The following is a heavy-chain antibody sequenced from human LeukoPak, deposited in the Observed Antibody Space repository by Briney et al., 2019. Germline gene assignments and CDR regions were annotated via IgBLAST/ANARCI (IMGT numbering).Heavy chain of an antibody. CDR2: ISSSGSTI. V-gene: IGHV3-48*03. J-gene: IGHJ4*02. Sequence: GGSLRLSCAASGFTFSSYEMNWVRQAPGKGLEWVSYISSSGSTIYYADSVKGRFTISRDNAKNSLYLQMNSLRAEDTAVYYCARGGDGYTYYFDYWGQGTLVTVSS. CDR1: GFTFSSYE. CDR3: ARGGDGYTYYFDY. D-gene: IGHD5-24*01.